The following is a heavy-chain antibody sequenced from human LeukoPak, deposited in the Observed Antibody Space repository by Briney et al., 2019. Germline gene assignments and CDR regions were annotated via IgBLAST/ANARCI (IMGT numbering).Heavy chain of an antibody. CDR2: MEDSGST. V-gene: IGHV4-59*01. Sequence: SSETLSLTCAVYGGSFSGYHWTWIRQSPGKGLEWIGYMEDSGSTKYNPSLKSRVTISADTSKNEFSLKLSSVTAADTAVYYCARDPGFYYYYYMDVWGKGTTVTVSS. J-gene: IGHJ6*03. CDR3: ARDPGFYYYYYMDV. CDR1: GGSFSGYH. D-gene: IGHD3-10*01.